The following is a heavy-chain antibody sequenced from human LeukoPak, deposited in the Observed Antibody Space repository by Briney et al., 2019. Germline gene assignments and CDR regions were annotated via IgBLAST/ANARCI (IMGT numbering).Heavy chain of an antibody. CDR3: AGSTRTYQLLPYYFDY. V-gene: IGHV4-30-4*01. CDR2: IYYSGST. CDR1: GGSITSGEHY. Sequence: SQTLSLTCTVSGGSITSGEHYCSWIRQPPGKGLEWIGYIYYSGSTYYNPSLKSRVTISVDTSKNQFSLKLTSVTAADTAVYYCAGSTRTYQLLPYYFDYWGQGTLVTVSS. D-gene: IGHD2-2*01. J-gene: IGHJ4*02.